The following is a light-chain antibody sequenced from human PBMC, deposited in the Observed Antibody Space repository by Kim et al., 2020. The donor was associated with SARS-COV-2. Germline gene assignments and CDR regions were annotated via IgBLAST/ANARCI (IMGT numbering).Light chain of an antibody. Sequence: ASVGDRVTITCRASQGISRWLAWYQQIPGKAPNLLIYKASSLESGVPSRFSGSGSGTEFTLTISSLQPDDFATYYCQQYSDYPWTFGQGTKVDIK. V-gene: IGKV1-5*03. CDR2: KAS. CDR1: QGISRW. CDR3: QQYSDYPWT. J-gene: IGKJ1*01.